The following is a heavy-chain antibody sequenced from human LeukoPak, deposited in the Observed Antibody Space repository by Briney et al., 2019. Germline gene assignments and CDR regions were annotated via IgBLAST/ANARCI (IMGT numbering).Heavy chain of an antibody. Sequence: GGSLRLSCAASGFTFSSYWMSWVRQAPGKGLEWVANIKQDGSEKYYVDSVKGRFTISRDNAKNSLYLQMNSLRAEDTAVYYCASFVTNWGHHDAFDIWGQGTMVTVSS. CDR3: ASFVTNWGHHDAFDI. CDR2: IKQDGSEK. V-gene: IGHV3-7*01. J-gene: IGHJ3*02. CDR1: GFTFSSYW. D-gene: IGHD7-27*01.